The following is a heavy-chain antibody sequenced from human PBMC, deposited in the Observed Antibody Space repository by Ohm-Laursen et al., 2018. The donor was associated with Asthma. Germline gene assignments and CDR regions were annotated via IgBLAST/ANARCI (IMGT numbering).Heavy chain of an antibody. CDR2: ISYDGSNK. V-gene: IGHV3-30*03. Sequence: SLRLSCTASGFTFSSYGMHWVRQAPGKGLEWVAVISYDGSNKYYADSVKGRFTISRDNSKNTLYLQMNSLRAEDTAVYYCARQKVVPAAMAAYYYYGMDVWGQGTTVTVSS. J-gene: IGHJ6*02. CDR3: ARQKVVPAAMAAYYYYGMDV. CDR1: GFTFSSYG. D-gene: IGHD2-2*01.